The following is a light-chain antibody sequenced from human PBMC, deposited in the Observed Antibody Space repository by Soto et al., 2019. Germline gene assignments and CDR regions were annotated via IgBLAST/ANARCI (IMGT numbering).Light chain of an antibody. V-gene: IGKV3-15*01. CDR1: QSVTNY. CDR2: GAS. J-gene: IGKJ5*01. Sequence: EIFLTQSPDTLSLSPGERATLSCRASQSVTNYIAWYQQKPGQAPRLLIYGASTRATGIPARFSGSGSGTEFTLTISSLQSKDFAVYYCQQYHNWPITFGQGTRLEIK. CDR3: QQYHNWPIT.